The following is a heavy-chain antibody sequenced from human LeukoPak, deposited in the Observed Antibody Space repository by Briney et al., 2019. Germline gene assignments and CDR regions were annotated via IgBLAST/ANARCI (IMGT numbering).Heavy chain of an antibody. V-gene: IGHV3-21*01. CDR2: ISSGSSYI. Sequence: GGSLTLSCAPSGFTLSTYSMNWVRQAPGKGLEWVSSISSGSSYIYYADSVKGRFTISRENAKNSLYMQMNSLRAEDTAVYYCARGSSGWYGGYGDYWGQGTLVTVSS. CDR1: GFTLSTYS. CDR3: ARGSSGWYGGYGDY. J-gene: IGHJ4*02. D-gene: IGHD6-19*01.